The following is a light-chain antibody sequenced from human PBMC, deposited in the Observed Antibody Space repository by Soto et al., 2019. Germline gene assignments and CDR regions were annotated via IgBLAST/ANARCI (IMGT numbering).Light chain of an antibody. J-gene: IGKJ2*01. V-gene: IGKV3-20*01. CDR1: QSVSSCY. CDR2: GAS. Sequence: EIVLTQSPCTLSLSPGERATLSCRASQSVSSCYLAWYQQKPGEPPSLLIYGASIRATGIPDRFSGSGSATDVTIIISRLEPEEFVVYYCQQYGSSMYTFGQGTKLEIK. CDR3: QQYGSSMYT.